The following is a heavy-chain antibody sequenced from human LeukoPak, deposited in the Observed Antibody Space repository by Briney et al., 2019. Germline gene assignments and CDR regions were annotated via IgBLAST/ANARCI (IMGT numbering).Heavy chain of an antibody. Sequence: PGGSLRLSCAASGFTFSNYEMNWVRQAPGKGLQWVSYIAKTGDTRNYADSVKGRFTVSRDNAKNSLYLQMNSLRAEDTAIYYCAREDYSKGGGYFDYWGQGTLVTVSS. CDR2: IAKTGDTR. D-gene: IGHD4-11*01. J-gene: IGHJ4*02. CDR1: GFTFSNYE. V-gene: IGHV3-48*03. CDR3: AREDYSKGGGYFDY.